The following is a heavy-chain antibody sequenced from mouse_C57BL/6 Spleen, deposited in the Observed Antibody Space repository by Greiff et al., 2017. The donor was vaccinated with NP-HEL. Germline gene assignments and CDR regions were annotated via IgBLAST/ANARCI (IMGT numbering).Heavy chain of an antibody. Sequence: EVQVVESGGDLVKPGGSLKLSCAASGFTFSSYGMSWVRQTPDKRLEWVGTISSGGSYTYYPDSVKGRFTISRDNAKNTLYLQMSSLKSEDTAMYYCARHGTTVVENYLDYWGQGTTLTVSS. CDR1: GFTFSSYG. J-gene: IGHJ2*01. V-gene: IGHV5-6*01. CDR2: ISSGGSYT. CDR3: ARHGTTVVENYLDY. D-gene: IGHD1-1*01.